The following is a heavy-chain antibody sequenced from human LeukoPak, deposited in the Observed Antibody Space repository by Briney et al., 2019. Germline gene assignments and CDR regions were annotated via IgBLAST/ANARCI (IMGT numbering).Heavy chain of an antibody. CDR2: IYTSGST. J-gene: IGHJ4*02. Sequence: SQTLSLTCTVSGGSISSGDYYWSWIRQPAGKGLEWIGRIYTSGSTNYNPSLKSRVTISFDTSKNQFSLKLSSVTAADTAVYYCARSPLVRFDYWGQGALVTVSS. V-gene: IGHV4-61*02. CDR3: ARSPLVRFDY. CDR1: GGSISSGDYY.